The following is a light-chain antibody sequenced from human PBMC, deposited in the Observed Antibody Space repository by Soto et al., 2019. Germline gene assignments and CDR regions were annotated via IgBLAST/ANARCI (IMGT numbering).Light chain of an antibody. CDR3: QQYLSSPIT. Sequence: EIVLTQSPGTLSLAPGERAILSCRASQSVSTSPLAWHPQKPGQDPRLLIYGASTRATGIPDRFSGSGSGTDFTLTISRLEPEDFAVYYCQQYLSSPITFGQGTRLEIK. CDR1: QSVSTSP. V-gene: IGKV3-20*01. J-gene: IGKJ5*01. CDR2: GAS.